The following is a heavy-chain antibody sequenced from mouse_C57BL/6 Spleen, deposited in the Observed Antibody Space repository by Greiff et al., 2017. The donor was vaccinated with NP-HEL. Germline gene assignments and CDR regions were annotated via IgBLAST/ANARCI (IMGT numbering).Heavy chain of an antibody. CDR1: GYTFTDYY. J-gene: IGHJ4*01. Sequence: QVHVKQSGAELVRPGASVKLSCKASGYTFTDYYINWVKQRPGQGLEWIARIYPGSGNTYYNEKFKGKATLTAEKSSSTAYMQLSSLTSEDSAVYFCARGGRLRFYAMDYWGQGTSVTVSS. CDR2: IYPGSGNT. D-gene: IGHD1-1*01. CDR3: ARGGRLRFYAMDY. V-gene: IGHV1-76*01.